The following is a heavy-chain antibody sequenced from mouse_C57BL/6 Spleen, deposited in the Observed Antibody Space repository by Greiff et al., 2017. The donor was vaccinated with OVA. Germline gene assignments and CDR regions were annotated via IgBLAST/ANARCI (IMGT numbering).Heavy chain of an antibody. CDR1: GYSITSGYY. J-gene: IGHJ4*01. Sequence: VQLQQSGPGLVKPSQSLSLTCSVTGYSITSGYYWNWIRQFPGNKLEWMGYISYDGSNNYNPSLKNRISITRDTSKNQFFLKLNSVTTEDTATYYCARDITTVVPYYAMDYWGQGTSVTVSS. CDR2: ISYDGSN. V-gene: IGHV3-6*01. CDR3: ARDITTVVPYYAMDY. D-gene: IGHD1-1*01.